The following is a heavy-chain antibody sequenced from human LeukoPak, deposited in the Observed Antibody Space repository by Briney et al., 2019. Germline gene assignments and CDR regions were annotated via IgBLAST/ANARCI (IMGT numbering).Heavy chain of an antibody. J-gene: IGHJ4*02. Sequence: PSETLSLTCTVSGGSISSSSYYWGWIRQPPGKGLEWIGSIYYSGSTYYNPSLKSRVTISVDTSKNQFSLKLSSVTAADTAVYYCARREVWGSYREPPFDYWGQGTLVTVSS. CDR3: ARREVWGSYREPPFDY. V-gene: IGHV4-39*01. D-gene: IGHD3-16*02. CDR1: GGSISSSSYY. CDR2: IYYSGST.